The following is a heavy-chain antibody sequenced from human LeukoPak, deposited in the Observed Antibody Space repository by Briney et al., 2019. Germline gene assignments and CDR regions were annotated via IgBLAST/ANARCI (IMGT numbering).Heavy chain of an antibody. Sequence: PGGSLRLSCAASGFTFSSYEMNWVRQAPGKGLEWVSYISSSGSSIYYADSVKGRFTISRDNTKNSLYLQMNSLRAEDTAVYYCARDKSNSVDYWGQGTLVTVSS. V-gene: IGHV3-48*03. CDR1: GFTFSSYE. D-gene: IGHD5-18*01. CDR2: ISSSGSSI. J-gene: IGHJ4*02. CDR3: ARDKSNSVDY.